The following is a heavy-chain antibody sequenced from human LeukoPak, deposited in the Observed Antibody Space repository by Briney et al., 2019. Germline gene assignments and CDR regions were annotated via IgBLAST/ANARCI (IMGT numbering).Heavy chain of an antibody. CDR3: ARASKAAPGTFDY. CDR1: GGSISSYY. Sequence: PSETLSLTCTVSGGSISSYYWSWIRQPPGKGLEWIGYIYYTGSTDYNPSLKSRVAISVDTSKNQFSLKLSSVTAADTAVYYCARASKAAPGTFDYWGQGTLVTVSS. V-gene: IGHV4-59*01. D-gene: IGHD6-13*01. J-gene: IGHJ4*02. CDR2: IYYTGST.